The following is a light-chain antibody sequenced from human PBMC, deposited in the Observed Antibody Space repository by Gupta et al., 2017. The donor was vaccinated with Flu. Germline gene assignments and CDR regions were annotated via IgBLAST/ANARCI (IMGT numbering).Light chain of an antibody. CDR3: QQRSNWPPSIT. J-gene: IGKJ4*01. CDR1: QSVSSY. Sequence: EIVLTQSPATLSVSPGERATLSCRASQSVSSYLAWYQQKPSQAPSLLIYDASNRATGIPARFSCSGSGTDFTLTISSLGAEDFAVDYCQQRSNWPPSITFGGGTKLEIE. V-gene: IGKV3-11*01. CDR2: DAS.